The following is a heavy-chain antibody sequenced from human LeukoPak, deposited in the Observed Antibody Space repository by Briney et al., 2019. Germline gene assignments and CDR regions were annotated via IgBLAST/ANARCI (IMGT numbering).Heavy chain of an antibody. D-gene: IGHD2-8*02. Sequence: SETLSLTCTVSGGSISSSSYYWGWIRQPPGKGLEWIGYIYYSGSTNYNPSLKSRVTISVDTSKNQFSLKLSSVTAADTAVYYCARSPGGAGGDYWGQGTLVTVSS. CDR2: IYYSGST. CDR1: GGSISSSSYY. J-gene: IGHJ4*02. V-gene: IGHV4-61*05. CDR3: ARSPGGAGGDY.